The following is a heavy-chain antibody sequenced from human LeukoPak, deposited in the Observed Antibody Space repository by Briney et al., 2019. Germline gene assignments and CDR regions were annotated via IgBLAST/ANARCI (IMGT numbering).Heavy chain of an antibody. Sequence: PSETLSLTCTVSGGSLSRAGYYWTWIRQPPGKGLEFIGYIHYSGSTNYNPSLKSRVTISVDTSKNQFSLKLSSVTAADTAVYYCARGSSLYHDILTGYYTHGPSDIWGQGTMFTVSS. J-gene: IGHJ3*02. V-gene: IGHV4-61*08. D-gene: IGHD3-9*01. CDR3: ARGSSLYHDILTGYYTHGPSDI. CDR1: GGSLSRAGYY. CDR2: IHYSGST.